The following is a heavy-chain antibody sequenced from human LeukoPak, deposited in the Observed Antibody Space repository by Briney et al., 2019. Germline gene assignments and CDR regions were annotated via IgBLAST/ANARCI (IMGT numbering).Heavy chain of an antibody. D-gene: IGHD2-2*01. Sequence: ASVKASCKASGYTFTSYDINWVRQATGQGLEWMGWKNPNSGRTGFAQKFQGRFTMTTNTSISTAYMELSSLTSEDTAVYYCARGPVSTHGMDVWGQGTTVTVSS. CDR2: KNPNSGRT. V-gene: IGHV1-8*01. CDR1: GYTFTSYD. CDR3: ARGPVSTHGMDV. J-gene: IGHJ6*02.